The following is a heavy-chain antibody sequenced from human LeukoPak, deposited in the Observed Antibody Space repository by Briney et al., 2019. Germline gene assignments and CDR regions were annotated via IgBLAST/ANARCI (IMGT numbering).Heavy chain of an antibody. J-gene: IGHJ1*01. D-gene: IGHD1-26*01. Sequence: GGSLRLSCAASGFTFSTSAMTWVRQAPGKGLEWVSTINGGDGTTYYADSVKGRFTISRDNSKSTLYLKMNSLRAEDTAVYYCAKDRRSVGYYGYFQHWGQGTPVTVSS. CDR3: AKDRRSVGYYGYFQH. CDR2: INGGDGTT. CDR1: GFTFSTSA. V-gene: IGHV3-23*01.